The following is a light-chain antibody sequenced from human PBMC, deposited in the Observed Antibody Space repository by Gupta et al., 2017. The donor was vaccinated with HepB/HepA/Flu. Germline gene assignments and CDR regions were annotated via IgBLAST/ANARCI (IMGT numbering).Light chain of an antibody. CDR2: GAS. Sequence: EIGLTQSPGTLSLSPGERATLSCRASQSVSSSYLAWYQQKPGQAPRLLIYGASSRATGLPDRFSGSWSGTDFTLTISRLAPEDFAVYYCQQYGSSPKTFGQGTTVEIK. CDR3: QQYGSSPKT. V-gene: IGKV3-20*01. CDR1: QSVSSSY. J-gene: IGKJ1*01.